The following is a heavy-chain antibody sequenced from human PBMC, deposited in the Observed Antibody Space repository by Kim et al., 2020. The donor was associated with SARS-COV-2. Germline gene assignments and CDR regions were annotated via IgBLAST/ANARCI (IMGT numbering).Heavy chain of an antibody. J-gene: IGHJ4*02. Sequence: SETLSLTCTVSGGSISSGGYYWSWIRQHPGKGLEWIGYIYYSGSTYYNPSLKSRVTISVDTSKNQFSLKLSSVTAADTAVYYCARSSIAARGRGPLATYFDYWGQGTLVTVSS. V-gene: IGHV4-31*03. CDR1: GGSISSGGYY. CDR3: ARSSIAARGRGPLATYFDY. CDR2: IYYSGST. D-gene: IGHD6-6*01.